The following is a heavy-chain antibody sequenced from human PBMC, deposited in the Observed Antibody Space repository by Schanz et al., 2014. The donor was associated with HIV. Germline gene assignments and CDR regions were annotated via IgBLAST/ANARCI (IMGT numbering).Heavy chain of an antibody. Sequence: EVQLLESGGGLVQPGGSLRLSCAASGFTFDDYVMHWVRQAPGKGLEWVSGISWKSDSIGYADSVKGRFTISRDNAKNSLYLQMNSLRPEDTALYYCAKGTFLAADGHDAFDIWGQGTMVTVSS. V-gene: IGHV3-9*01. D-gene: IGHD6-13*01. J-gene: IGHJ3*02. CDR2: ISWKSDSI. CDR3: AKGTFLAADGHDAFDI. CDR1: GFTFDDYV.